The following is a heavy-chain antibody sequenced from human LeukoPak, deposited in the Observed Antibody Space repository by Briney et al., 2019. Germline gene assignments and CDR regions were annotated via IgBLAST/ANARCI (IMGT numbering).Heavy chain of an antibody. CDR2: ISGSGGST. CDR1: GFNFSSYG. J-gene: IGHJ4*02. Sequence: GGSLRLSCAASGFNFSSYGMHWVRQAPGKGLEWVSAISGSGGSTYYADSVKGRFTISRDNSKNTLYLQLNSLRAEDTAVYYCAKLYRAVTGMFFDYWGQGTLVTVSS. D-gene: IGHD6-19*01. CDR3: AKLYRAVTGMFFDY. V-gene: IGHV3-23*01.